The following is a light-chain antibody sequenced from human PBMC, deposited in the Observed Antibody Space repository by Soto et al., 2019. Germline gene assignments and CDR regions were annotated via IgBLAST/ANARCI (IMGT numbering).Light chain of an antibody. CDR2: GAS. V-gene: IGKV3-20*01. J-gene: IGKJ1*01. CDR3: QQYGSSPWT. CDR1: QSVTSSY. Sequence: EIVLTQSPGTLSLSPGERATLSCRASQSVTSSYLAWYQHKRGQAPRLLIYGASSRATGIPDRFSGSGSGPDFTLTISRLEPEDFAVYYCQQYGSSPWTFGQWTKV.